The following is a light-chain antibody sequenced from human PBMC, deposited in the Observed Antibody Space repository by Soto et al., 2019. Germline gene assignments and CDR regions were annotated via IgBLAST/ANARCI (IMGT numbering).Light chain of an antibody. CDR2: DVS. J-gene: IGLJ3*02. CDR3: SSFTSINTVV. Sequence: QSALTQPASVSGSPGQSITISCTGTSSDVGSYNYVSWYQQHPGKAPKLMIYDVSNRPSGVSNRFSGSKSGNTASLTISGLQADDEADYSCSSFTSINTVVFGGGTKLTVL. V-gene: IGLV2-14*03. CDR1: SSDVGSYNY.